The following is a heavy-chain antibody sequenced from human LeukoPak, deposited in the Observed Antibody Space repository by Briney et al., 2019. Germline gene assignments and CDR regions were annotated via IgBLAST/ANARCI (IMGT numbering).Heavy chain of an antibody. CDR1: GGSISSYY. Sequence: PSETLSLTCTVSGGSISSYYWSWIRQPAGKGLEWTGRIYTSGSTNYNPSLKSRVTMSVDTSKNQFSLKLSPVTAADTAVYYCARSRLVRYSNYGSHWFDPWGQGTLVTVSS. V-gene: IGHV4-4*07. CDR2: IYTSGST. D-gene: IGHD4-11*01. CDR3: ARSRLVRYSNYGSHWFDP. J-gene: IGHJ5*02.